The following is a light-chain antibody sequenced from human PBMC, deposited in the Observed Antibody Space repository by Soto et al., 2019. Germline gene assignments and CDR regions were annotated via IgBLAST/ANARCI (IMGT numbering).Light chain of an antibody. Sequence: QSALTQPASVSGSPGQSITISCTGTSSDVGGYNYVSWYQQHPGKAPKLMIYDVSNRPSGVSNRFSGSKSGNTASLTISGLPAEAGVDFYRSSKTSHSPPQNFLGTGTKVTLL. CDR1: SSDVGGYNY. CDR2: DVS. CDR3: SSKTSHSPPQNF. V-gene: IGLV2-14*01. J-gene: IGLJ1*01.